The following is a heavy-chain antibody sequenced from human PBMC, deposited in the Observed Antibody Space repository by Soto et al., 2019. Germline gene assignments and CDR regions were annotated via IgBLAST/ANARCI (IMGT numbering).Heavy chain of an antibody. V-gene: IGHV1-2*02. CDR2: INPNSGGT. CDR3: ARTTAEGYYYGMDV. J-gene: IGHJ6*02. CDR1: GYTFTGYY. Sequence: ASVKVSCKASGYTFTGYYMHWVRQAPGQGLEWMGWINPNSGGTNYAQKFQGRVTMTRDTSISTAYMELSRLRSDDTAVYYCARTTAEGYYYGMDVWGQGTKVTVSS.